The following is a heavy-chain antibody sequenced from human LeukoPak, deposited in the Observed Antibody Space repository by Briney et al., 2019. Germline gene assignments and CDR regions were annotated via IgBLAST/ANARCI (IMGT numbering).Heavy chain of an antibody. CDR3: ARSRGYFDY. Sequence: SETLSLTXTVSGGSISSYYWSWIRQPPGKGVEWIGYIYYSGSTNYNPSLKSRVTISVDTSKNQFSLKLSSVTAADTALYYCARSRGYFDYWGQGTLVSVSS. CDR2: IYYSGST. J-gene: IGHJ4*02. CDR1: GGSISSYY. D-gene: IGHD6-13*01. V-gene: IGHV4-59*01.